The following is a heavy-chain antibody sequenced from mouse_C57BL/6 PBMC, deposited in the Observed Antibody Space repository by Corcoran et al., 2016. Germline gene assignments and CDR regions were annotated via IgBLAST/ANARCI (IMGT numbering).Heavy chain of an antibody. CDR3: ARSGPTVVRWYFDV. Sequence: QVQLQQSGPELVKPGASVKLSCKASGYTFTSYGISWVKQRTGQGLEWIGEIYPRSGNTYYNEKFKGKATLTADKSSSTAYMELRSLTSEDSAVYFCARSGPTVVRWYFDVWGTGTTVTVSS. CDR2: IYPRSGNT. J-gene: IGHJ1*03. CDR1: GYTFTSYG. D-gene: IGHD1-1*01. V-gene: IGHV1-81*01.